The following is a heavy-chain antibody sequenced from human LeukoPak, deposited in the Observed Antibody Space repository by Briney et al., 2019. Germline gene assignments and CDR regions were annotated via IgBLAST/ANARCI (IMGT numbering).Heavy chain of an antibody. Sequence: PGGSLRLSCTASGFTFNKYWMTWVRQAPGKGLEWVANIKHDGSEKYFLDSVKGRFDISRDNAKNSLNLQLNSLRADDTAVYYCARDGALAGYGDAFDIWGQGTLVTVSS. J-gene: IGHJ3*02. D-gene: IGHD6-19*01. CDR1: GFTFNKYW. CDR3: ARDGALAGYGDAFDI. V-gene: IGHV3-7*03. CDR2: IKHDGSEK.